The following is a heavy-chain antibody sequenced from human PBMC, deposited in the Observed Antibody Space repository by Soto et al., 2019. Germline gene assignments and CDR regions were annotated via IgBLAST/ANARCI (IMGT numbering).Heavy chain of an antibody. CDR1: GFIFSSYD. J-gene: IGHJ4*02. V-gene: IGHV3-23*01. D-gene: IGHD3-16*01. CDR2: ISGSAATT. Sequence: GSLRLSCAASGFIFSSYDMSWVRQAPGKGLEWVSTISGSAATTYYADSVKGRFTISRDNSKNTLFLQMKSLRAEDTAVYYCAKEWGLGSFGYWGQGIMVTVSS. CDR3: AKEWGLGSFGY.